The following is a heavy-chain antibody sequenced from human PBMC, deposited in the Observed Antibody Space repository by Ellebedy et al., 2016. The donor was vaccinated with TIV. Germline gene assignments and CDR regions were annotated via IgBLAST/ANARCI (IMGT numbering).Heavy chain of an antibody. CDR3: AKDNYVGYDWLGGNSFDS. J-gene: IGHJ4*02. Sequence: GESLKISXAASGFTFSGYWMSWVRQAPGKGLEWVANIQQDGSDKYYVDSVKGRFTISRDSARNSLYLQMNSLRAEDTAMYYCAKDNYVGYDWLGGNSFDSWGQGTLVTVSS. V-gene: IGHV3-7*03. CDR1: GFTFSGYW. CDR2: IQQDGSDK. D-gene: IGHD5-12*01.